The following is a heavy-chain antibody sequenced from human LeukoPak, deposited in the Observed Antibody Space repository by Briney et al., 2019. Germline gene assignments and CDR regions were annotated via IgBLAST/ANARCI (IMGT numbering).Heavy chain of an antibody. CDR2: ISSSSSYT. CDR3: ARVGYCSSTSCYERDYYYYGMDV. CDR1: GFTLSDYY. D-gene: IGHD2-2*01. J-gene: IGHJ6*04. V-gene: IGHV3-11*06. Sequence: PGGSLRLSCAASGFTLSDYYMSWIRQAPGEGLEGVSYISSSSSYTNYADSVKGRFTISRDNAKNSLYLQMNSLRAEDTAVYYCARVGYCSSTSCYERDYYYYGMDVWGKGTTVTVSS.